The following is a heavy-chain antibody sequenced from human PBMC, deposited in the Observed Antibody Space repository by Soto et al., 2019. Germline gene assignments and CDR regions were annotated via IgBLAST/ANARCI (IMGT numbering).Heavy chain of an antibody. CDR3: ARDIYGDYSLDY. CDR1: GFTFNSYW. D-gene: IGHD4-17*01. J-gene: IGHJ4*02. CDR2: IEHAGREK. Sequence: GGSLRLSCSVSGFTFNSYWMTWVRQAPGQRLEWVANIEHAGREKNYLESVKGRFTISRDNAKNSLYLQMHSLRAEDTAVYYCARDIYGDYSLDYWGQGTPVTVSS. V-gene: IGHV3-7*01.